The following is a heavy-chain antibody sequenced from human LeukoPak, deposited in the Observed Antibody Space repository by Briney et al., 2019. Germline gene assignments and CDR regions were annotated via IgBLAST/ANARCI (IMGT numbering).Heavy chain of an antibody. CDR2: LKSKTEGGTT. J-gene: IGHJ6*02. CDR3: TTDPVVVVAANLDYYYYGMDV. Sequence: GSLRPYRAAPGFTLSNALMSWDRQAPGEGLGWDGRLKSKTEGGTTAYAAPVKGRFTISRDDSKNTLYLQMNSLKTEDTAVYYCTTDPVVVVAANLDYYYYGMDVWGQGTTATVSS. D-gene: IGHD2-15*01. V-gene: IGHV3-15*01. CDR1: GFTLSNAL.